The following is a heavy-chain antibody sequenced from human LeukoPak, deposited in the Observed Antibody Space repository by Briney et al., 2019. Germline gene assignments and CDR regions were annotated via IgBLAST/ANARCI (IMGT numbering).Heavy chain of an antibody. D-gene: IGHD3-10*01. V-gene: IGHV1-18*01. CDR1: GYTFTSYG. Sequence: GASVKVSCKASGYTFTSYGISWVRQAPGQGLEWMGWISAYNGNTNYAQKLQGRVTMTEDTSTDTAYMELSSLRSEDTAVYYCAIWFGELGLDYWGQGTLVTVSS. J-gene: IGHJ4*02. CDR3: AIWFGELGLDY. CDR2: ISAYNGNT.